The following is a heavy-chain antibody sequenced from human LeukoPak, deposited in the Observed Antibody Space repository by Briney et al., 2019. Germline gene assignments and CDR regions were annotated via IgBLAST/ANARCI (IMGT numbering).Heavy chain of an antibody. CDR3: TRYSSSWDRFDP. CDR2: IRSKANGYAT. Sequence: GGSLRLSCAASGFTFSGSAMHWVRQASGKGLEWVGRIRSKANGYATAYAASVKGRFTISRDDSKNTAYLQMNSLKTEDTAVYYCTRYSSSWDRFDPWGQGTLVTVSS. CDR1: GFTFSGSA. D-gene: IGHD6-13*01. V-gene: IGHV3-73*01. J-gene: IGHJ5*02.